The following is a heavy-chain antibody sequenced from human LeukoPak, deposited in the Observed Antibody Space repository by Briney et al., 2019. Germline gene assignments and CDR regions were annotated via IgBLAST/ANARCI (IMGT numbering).Heavy chain of an antibody. Sequence: PGGSLRLSCAASGFIFPTYGMHWVRQAPGKGLEWVACIYPDGNNKDYADSVKGRFIISRDNSKNTLYLQMNSLRAEDTAVYYCARSGQTNWFDPWGQGTLVTVSS. V-gene: IGHV3-30*19. J-gene: IGHJ5*02. CDR1: GFIFPTYG. CDR3: ARSGQTNWFDP. CDR2: IYPDGNNK.